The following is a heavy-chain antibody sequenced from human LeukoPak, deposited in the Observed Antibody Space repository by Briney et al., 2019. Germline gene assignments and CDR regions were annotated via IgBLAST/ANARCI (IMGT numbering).Heavy chain of an antibody. Sequence: GGSLGLSCAASGFTFSSYAMHWVRQAPGKGLEWVAVISYDGSNKYYADSVKGRFTISRDNSKNTLYLQMNSLRAEDTAVYYCARDSYSYYSGSGSYSGWFDPWCQGTLVTVSS. CDR3: ARDSYSYYSGSGSYSGWFDP. CDR2: ISYDGSNK. D-gene: IGHD3-10*01. CDR1: GFTFSSYA. J-gene: IGHJ5*02. V-gene: IGHV3-30*04.